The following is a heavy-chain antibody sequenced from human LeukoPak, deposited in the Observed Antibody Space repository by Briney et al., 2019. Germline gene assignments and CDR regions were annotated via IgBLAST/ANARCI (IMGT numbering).Heavy chain of an antibody. CDR3: ASTGAYCGGDCYPI. J-gene: IGHJ4*02. CDR2: IYHSGST. Sequence: SQTLSLTCAVSGGSISSGGYSWRWIRQPPGKGLEWIGYIYHSGSTYYNPSLKSRVTISVDRSKNQFSLKLSSVTAADTAVYYCASTGAYCGGDCYPIWGQGTLVTVSS. D-gene: IGHD2-21*02. V-gene: IGHV4-30-2*01. CDR1: GGSISSGGYS.